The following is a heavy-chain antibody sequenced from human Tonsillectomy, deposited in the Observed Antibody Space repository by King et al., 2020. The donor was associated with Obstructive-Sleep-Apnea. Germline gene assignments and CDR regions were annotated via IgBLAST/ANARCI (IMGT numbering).Heavy chain of an antibody. CDR3: AKDGGGDSVVVPAATLYYYGMDV. CDR1: GFTFSSYD. CDR2: VSNDGSNK. J-gene: IGHJ6*02. V-gene: IGHV3-30*18. Sequence: VQLVESGGGVVQPGRSQRLSCAASGFTFSSYDMHWVRQAPGKGLEWVAVVSNDGSNKYYADSVKGRFTISRDNSKNTLYLQMNSLRPEDTAVYYWAKDGGGDSVVVPAATLYYYGMDVWGQGTTVTVSS. D-gene: IGHD2-2*01.